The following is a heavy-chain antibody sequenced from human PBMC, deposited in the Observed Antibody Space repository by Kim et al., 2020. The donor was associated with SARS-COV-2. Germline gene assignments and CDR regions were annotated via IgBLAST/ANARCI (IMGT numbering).Heavy chain of an antibody. CDR3: ARDSPTQNSGDFWSGYYEANAFDI. V-gene: IGHV3-33*01. J-gene: IGHJ3*02. Sequence: GGSLRLSCAASGFTFSSYGMHWVRQAPGKGLEWVAVIWYDGSNKYYADSVKGRFTISRDNSKNTLYLQMNSLRAEDTAVYYCARDSPTQNSGDFWSGYYEANAFDIWGQGTMVTVSS. CDR2: IWYDGSNK. D-gene: IGHD3-3*01. CDR1: GFTFSSYG.